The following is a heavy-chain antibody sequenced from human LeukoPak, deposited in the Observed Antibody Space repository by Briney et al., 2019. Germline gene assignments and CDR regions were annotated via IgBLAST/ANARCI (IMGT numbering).Heavy chain of an antibody. D-gene: IGHD3/OR15-3a*01. CDR3: AKRGVVIRVFLVGFHKEAFYFES. J-gene: IGHJ4*02. CDR2: FRGGGDRT. CDR1: GITLSNYG. Sequence: GGPLRLSCAVSGITLSNYGMSWVRQAPGKGLEWVAGFRGGGDRTIYADSVKGRFTISRDNHKNTLYLQMNSLRAEDTAFYFCAKRGVVIRVFLVGFHKEAFYFESWGQGALVTVSS. V-gene: IGHV3-23*01.